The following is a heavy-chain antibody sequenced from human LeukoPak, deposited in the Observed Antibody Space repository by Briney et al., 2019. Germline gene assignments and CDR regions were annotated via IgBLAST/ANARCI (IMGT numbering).Heavy chain of an antibody. CDR1: GCDLSSFD. Sequence: ASVKVSCKASGCDLSSFDVNWVRQAPGQGLEWMGWVNPNSGNTGYAQKFQGRVTMTRDTSISTAYMELSSLRSEDTAVYYCARGTPYCSSASCYNYWGQGTLVTVSS. J-gene: IGHJ4*02. D-gene: IGHD2-2*02. CDR3: ARGTPYCSSASCYNY. V-gene: IGHV1-8*01. CDR2: VNPNSGNT.